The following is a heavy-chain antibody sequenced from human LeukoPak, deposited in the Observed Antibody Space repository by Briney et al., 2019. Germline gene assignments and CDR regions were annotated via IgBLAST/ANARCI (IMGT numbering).Heavy chain of an antibody. CDR3: ARASRAVAGLFDY. V-gene: IGHV1-2*02. CDR2: INPNSGGT. Sequence: ASVKVSCKASGYTFTGYYMHWVRQAPGQGLEWMGWINPNSGGTNYAQKFQGRVTMTRDTSNSTAYMELSRLRSDDTAVYYCARASRAVAGLFDYWGQGTLVTVSS. CDR1: GYTFTGYY. J-gene: IGHJ4*02. D-gene: IGHD6-19*01.